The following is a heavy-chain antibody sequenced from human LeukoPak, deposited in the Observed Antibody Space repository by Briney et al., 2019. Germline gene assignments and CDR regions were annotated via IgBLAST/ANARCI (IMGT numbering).Heavy chain of an antibody. J-gene: IGHJ5*02. CDR2: ISYDGSNR. Sequence: PGGSLRLSCAASGFTFSSYGMHWVRQAPGKGLEWVAVISYDGSNRYYADSVKGRFTISRDNSKNTLYLQMNSLRAEDTAVYYCAKAYYDFWSGGVDNWFDPWGQGTLVTVSS. D-gene: IGHD3-3*01. V-gene: IGHV3-30*18. CDR3: AKAYYDFWSGGVDNWFDP. CDR1: GFTFSSYG.